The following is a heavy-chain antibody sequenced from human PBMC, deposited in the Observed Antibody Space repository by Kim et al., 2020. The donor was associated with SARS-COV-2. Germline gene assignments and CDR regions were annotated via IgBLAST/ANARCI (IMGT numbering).Heavy chain of an antibody. Sequence: SETLSLTCAVYRGSFSGYYWSWIRQPPGKGLEWIGEINHSGSTNYNPSLKSRVTISVDTSKNQFSLKLSSVTAADTAVYYCARRKFIVVVPAAIRWFDPWGQGTLVTVSS. D-gene: IGHD2-2*01. V-gene: IGHV4-34*01. CDR1: RGSFSGYY. CDR3: ARRKFIVVVPAAIRWFDP. CDR2: INHSGST. J-gene: IGHJ5*02.